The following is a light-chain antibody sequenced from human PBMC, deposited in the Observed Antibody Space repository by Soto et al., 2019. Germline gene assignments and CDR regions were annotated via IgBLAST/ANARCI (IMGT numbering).Light chain of an antibody. J-gene: IGLJ1*01. V-gene: IGLV3-1*01. CDR3: QAWDSSTGV. CDR2: QDS. Sequence: SYELTQPPSVSVSPGQTASITCSGDKLGDKYACWYQQKPGQSPVLVIYQDSKRPSGIPERFSGSNSGNTATLTISGTQAIDEAVYSCQAWDSSTGVFGTGTNVTVL. CDR1: KLGDKY.